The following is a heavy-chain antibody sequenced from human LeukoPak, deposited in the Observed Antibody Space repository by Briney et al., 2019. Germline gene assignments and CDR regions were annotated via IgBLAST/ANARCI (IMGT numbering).Heavy chain of an antibody. V-gene: IGHV3-30*18. CDR1: GFTFSSYG. D-gene: IGHD3-22*01. J-gene: IGHJ1*01. CDR3: AKGYYYDSSGYYEYFQH. Sequence: PGRSLRLSCAASGFTFSSYGMHWVRQAPGKGLEWVAVISYDGSNKYYADSVKGRFTISRDNSKNTLYLQMNSLRAEDTAVYYCAKGYYYDSSGYYEYFQHWGQGTLVTVSS. CDR2: ISYDGSNK.